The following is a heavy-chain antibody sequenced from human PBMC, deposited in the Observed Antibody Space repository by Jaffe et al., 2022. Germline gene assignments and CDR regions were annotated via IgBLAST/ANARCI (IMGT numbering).Heavy chain of an antibody. V-gene: IGHV4-38-2*01. Sequence: QVQLQESGPGLVKPSETLSLTCAVSGYSISSGYYWGWIRQPPGKGLEWIGSIYHSGSTYYNPSLKSRVTISVDTSKNQFSLKLSSVTAADTAVYYCARHPIYYDILTGYYKKGGDFDYWGQGTLVTVSS. CDR2: IYHSGST. CDR3: ARHPIYYDILTGYYKKGGDFDY. CDR1: GYSISSGYY. J-gene: IGHJ4*02. D-gene: IGHD3-9*01.